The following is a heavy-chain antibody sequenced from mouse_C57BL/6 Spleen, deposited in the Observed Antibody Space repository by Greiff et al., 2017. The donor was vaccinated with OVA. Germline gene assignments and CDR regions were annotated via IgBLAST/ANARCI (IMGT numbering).Heavy chain of an antibody. V-gene: IGHV5-9*01. D-gene: IGHD1-1*01. CDR2: ISGGGGNT. CDR1: GFTFSSYT. CDR3: ARGDGSSSWFAY. J-gene: IGHJ3*01. Sequence: EVQLMESGGGLVKPGGSLKLSCAASGFTFSSYTMSWVRQTPEKRLEWVATISGGGGNTYYPDSVKGRFTISRDNAKNTLYLQMSSLRSEDTALYYCARGDGSSSWFAYWGQGTLVTVSA.